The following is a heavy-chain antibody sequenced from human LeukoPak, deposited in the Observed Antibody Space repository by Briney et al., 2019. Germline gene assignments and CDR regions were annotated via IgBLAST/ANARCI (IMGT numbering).Heavy chain of an antibody. V-gene: IGHV3-9*01. J-gene: IGHJ4*02. CDR3: AKDVGFHSSPGH. CDR2: ISWNSGSI. Sequence: QPGGSLRLSCAASGFTFSSYAMHWVRQGPGKGLEWVSGISWNSGSIGYADSVKGRFTISRDNAKNSLYLQMNSLRAEDTALYYCAKDVGFHSSPGHWGQGTLVTVSS. CDR1: GFTFSSYA. D-gene: IGHD6-13*01.